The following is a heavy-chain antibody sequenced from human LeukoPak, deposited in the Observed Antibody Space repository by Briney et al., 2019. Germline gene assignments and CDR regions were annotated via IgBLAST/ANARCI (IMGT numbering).Heavy chain of an antibody. CDR2: IYSGGST. CDR3: ARDTPHSGYYQD. V-gene: IGHV3-66*01. J-gene: IGHJ4*02. Sequence: PGRSLRLSCAASGFTFSSYAMHWVRQAPGKGLEWVSVIYSGGSTYYADSVKGRFTISRDNSKNTLYLQMNSLRAEDTAVYYCARDTPHSGYYQDWGQGTLVTVSS. CDR1: GFTFSSYA. D-gene: IGHD3-22*01.